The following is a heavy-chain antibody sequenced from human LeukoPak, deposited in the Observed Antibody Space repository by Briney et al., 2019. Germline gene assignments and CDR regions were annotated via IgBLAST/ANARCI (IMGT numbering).Heavy chain of an antibody. CDR3: ARDRGYLDY. CDR2: IRFDGSKQ. J-gene: IGHJ4*02. Sequence: PGGSLRLSCAGSGFTFSSYGMHWVRQAPGKGLEWVAFIRFDGSKQYYEDSVKGRFTIARDNSKNSLFLQMNSLRGEDTAVYYCARDRGYLDYWGQGPLVTVSS. CDR1: GFTFSSYG. V-gene: IGHV3-30*02. D-gene: IGHD1-1*01.